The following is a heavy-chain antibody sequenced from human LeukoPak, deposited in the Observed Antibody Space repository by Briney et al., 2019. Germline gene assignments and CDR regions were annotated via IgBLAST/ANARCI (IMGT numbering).Heavy chain of an antibody. J-gene: IGHJ4*02. Sequence: GGSLRLSCAASGFTFSSYGMNWVRQAPGKGLEWVSYISSSSNTIYYADSVKGRFTISRDNAKNSLYLRMNSLRDEDTAVCYCARDTMRDGYNFDYWGQGTLVTVSS. D-gene: IGHD3-10*01. V-gene: IGHV3-48*02. CDR3: ARDTMRDGYNFDY. CDR2: ISSSSNTI. CDR1: GFTFSSYG.